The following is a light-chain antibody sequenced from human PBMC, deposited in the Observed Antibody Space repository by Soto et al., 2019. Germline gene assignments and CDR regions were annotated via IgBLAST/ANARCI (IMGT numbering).Light chain of an antibody. CDR3: QHRSNWPPRT. V-gene: IGKV3-11*01. Sequence: EIVLTQSPATLSLSPGERATLSCRASQSVSSYLAWYQQKPGQAPSLLIYDASNRATGIPARFSGSGSGTDCTLTISSLEPEEFAVDYCQHRSNWPPRTFGQGTKVE. CDR2: DAS. J-gene: IGKJ1*01. CDR1: QSVSSY.